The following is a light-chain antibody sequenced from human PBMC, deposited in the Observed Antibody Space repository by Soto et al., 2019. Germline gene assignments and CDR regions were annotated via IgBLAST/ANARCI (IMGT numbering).Light chain of an antibody. J-gene: IGKJ4*01. Sequence: DFQMTQSPSTLSASVGDRVTISCRASQNVNSWVAWHQQKPGKAPKLLIYKASSLESGVPSRFSGSGSGTEFTLTISSLQTDDFATYYCQQYNGHPLTFGGGTKVEIK. V-gene: IGKV1-5*03. CDR2: KAS. CDR1: QNVNSW. CDR3: QQYNGHPLT.